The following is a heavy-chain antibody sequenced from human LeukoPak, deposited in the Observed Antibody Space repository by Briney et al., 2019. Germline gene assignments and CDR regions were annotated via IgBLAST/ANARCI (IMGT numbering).Heavy chain of an antibody. J-gene: IGHJ3*01. D-gene: IGHD2-15*01. CDR1: GFPFNTYA. CDR2: ISSSGDNT. V-gene: IGHV3-64D*06. Sequence: GGSLRLSCSASGFPFNTYAIHWVRQAPGKGLEYVAGISSSGDNTDFADSAKGRFTISRDNSKSTLFLQMNSLRAEDTAVYFCTRDSALLGVAFDPWGQGTVVTVSS. CDR3: TRDSALLGVAFDP.